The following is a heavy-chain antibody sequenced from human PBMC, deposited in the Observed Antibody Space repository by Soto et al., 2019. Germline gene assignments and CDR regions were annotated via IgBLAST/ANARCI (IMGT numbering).Heavy chain of an antibody. V-gene: IGHV1-58*01. CDR3: AATIMITFGGVIGWFDP. D-gene: IGHD3-16*02. J-gene: IGHJ5*02. Sequence: SVKVSCKASGFTFTSSAVQWVRQARGQRLEWIGWIVVGSGNTNYAQKFQERVTITRDMSTSTAYMELSSLRSEDTAVYYCAATIMITFGGVIGWFDPWGQGTLVTVSS. CDR1: GFTFTSSA. CDR2: IVVGSGNT.